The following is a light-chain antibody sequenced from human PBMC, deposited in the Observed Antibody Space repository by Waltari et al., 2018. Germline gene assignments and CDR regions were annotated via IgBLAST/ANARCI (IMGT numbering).Light chain of an antibody. CDR1: QSVLYSSNNLNY. J-gene: IGKJ2*01. CDR3: QQYYNLPYT. V-gene: IGKV4-1*01. CDR2: WAS. Sequence: DIVMTQSPDSLAVSLGERATINCKSSQSVLYSSNNLNYLTWYQQKPGQPPKMLIYWASTRESGVPDRFSGSGSGTDFTLTISSLQAEDVAVYYCQQYYNLPYTFGQGTNLEIK.